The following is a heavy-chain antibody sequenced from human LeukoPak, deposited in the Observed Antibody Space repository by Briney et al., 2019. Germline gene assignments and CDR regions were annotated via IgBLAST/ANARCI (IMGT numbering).Heavy chain of an antibody. CDR3: ARDMYASGSYFGGRF. V-gene: IGHV3-21*01. Sequence: PGGSLRLSCAASGFTFSSYSMNWVRQAPGKGLEWVSSISSSSSYIYYADSVKGRFTISRDNAKNSLYLQMNSLRAEDTAVYYCARDMYASGSYFGGRFWGQGTMVTVSS. J-gene: IGHJ4*02. CDR2: ISSSSSYI. D-gene: IGHD3-10*01. CDR1: GFTFSSYS.